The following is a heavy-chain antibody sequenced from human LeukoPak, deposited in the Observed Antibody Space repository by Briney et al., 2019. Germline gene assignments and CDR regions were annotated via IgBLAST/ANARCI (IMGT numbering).Heavy chain of an antibody. D-gene: IGHD6-13*01. CDR3: AREEASAVDY. CDR2: IYYTWDT. CDR1: GGSISSNSQY. Sequence: SETLSLTCTVSGGSISSNSQYWTWIPQPPGKGLEGIGSIYYTWDTFYSPSLKSRVTISVDTSKNQFSLKVISVTAADTAVYYCAREEASAVDYWVQGTLVTVSS. J-gene: IGHJ4*02. V-gene: IGHV4-39*01.